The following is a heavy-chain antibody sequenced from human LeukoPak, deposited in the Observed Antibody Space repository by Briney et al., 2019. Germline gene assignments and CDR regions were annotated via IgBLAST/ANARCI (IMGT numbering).Heavy chain of an antibody. V-gene: IGHV4-38-2*02. J-gene: IGHJ4*02. D-gene: IGHD3-10*01. CDR3: ASVQVYYYGSGSYHAYYYFDY. CDR2: IYHSGST. Sequence: PSETLSLTCTVSGGSISSYYWGWIRQPPGKGLEWIGSIYHSGSTYYNPSLKSRVTISVDTSKNQFSLKLSSVTAADTAVYYCASVQVYYYGSGSYHAYYYFDYWGQGTLVTVSS. CDR1: GGSISSYY.